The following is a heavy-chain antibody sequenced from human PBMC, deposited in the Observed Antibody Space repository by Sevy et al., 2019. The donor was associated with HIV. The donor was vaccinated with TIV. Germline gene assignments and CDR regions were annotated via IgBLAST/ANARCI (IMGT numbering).Heavy chain of an antibody. Sequence: ASVKVSCKVSGYTLTELSMHWVRQAPGKGLEWMATFDPEDGETIYAQKFQGRVTMTEDISTDTAYMELSSLRSEDTAVYYCSTTRDYYDSSGYPFDYWGQGTLVTVSS. D-gene: IGHD3-22*01. CDR2: FDPEDGET. CDR3: STTRDYYDSSGYPFDY. V-gene: IGHV1-24*01. CDR1: GYTLTELS. J-gene: IGHJ4*02.